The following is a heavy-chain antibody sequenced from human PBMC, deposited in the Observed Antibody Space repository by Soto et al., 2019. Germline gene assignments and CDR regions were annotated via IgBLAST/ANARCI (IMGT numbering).Heavy chain of an antibody. Sequence: ASVKVSCKASGYTFTSYDINWVREATGQGLEWMGWMNPNSGNTGYAQKFQGRVTMTRNTSISTAYMELSSLRSEDTAVYYCARRGLLWFGELSPFDYYYGMDVWGQGTTVTVYS. J-gene: IGHJ6*02. D-gene: IGHD3-10*01. CDR2: MNPNSGNT. V-gene: IGHV1-8*01. CDR3: ARRGLLWFGELSPFDYYYGMDV. CDR1: GYTFTSYD.